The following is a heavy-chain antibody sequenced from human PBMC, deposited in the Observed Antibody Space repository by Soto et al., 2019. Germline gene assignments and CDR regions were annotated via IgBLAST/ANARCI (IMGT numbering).Heavy chain of an antibody. CDR1: VASLTSKNYN. CDR2: IYHSGST. J-gene: IGHJ4*02. Sequence: QLQLQESGPGLVKPSETLSLTCAISVASLTSKNYNWAGIRQPPGRGQDWIGSIYHSGSTYYNPSLKSRVTISVDTSKNQFSLKLSSVTAADTAVYYCARLTLIGGYGDYVDNWGQGTLVTVSS. CDR3: ARLTLIGGYGDYVDN. V-gene: IGHV4-39*01. D-gene: IGHD4-17*01.